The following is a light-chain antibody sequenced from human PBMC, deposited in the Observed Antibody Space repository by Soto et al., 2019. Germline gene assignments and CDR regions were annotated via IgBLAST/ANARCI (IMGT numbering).Light chain of an antibody. CDR3: GAWDRGLKAGV. J-gene: IGLJ3*02. V-gene: IGLV1-51*02. CDR1: RSNNGRTY. Sequence: QSVLTQPPSVSAAPGAKVTISCSVSRSNNGRTYVSWYQQPPGSAPTLLIYENDRRPSGIPARFSGSKSGTTATLAITGLQTGDEADYYCGAWDRGLKAGVFGGGTNVTVL. CDR2: END.